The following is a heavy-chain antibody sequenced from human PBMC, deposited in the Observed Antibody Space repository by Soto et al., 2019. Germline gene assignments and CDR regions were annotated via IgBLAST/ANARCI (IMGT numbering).Heavy chain of an antibody. CDR2: INAGNGNT. CDR3: ARADDSSGAYYYYGMDV. V-gene: IGHV1-3*01. CDR1: GYTFTSYD. J-gene: IGHJ6*02. Sequence: ASVKVSCKASGYTFTSYDMHWVRQAPGQRLEWMGWINAGNGNTKYSQKFQGRVTITRDTSASTAYMELSSLRSEDTAVYYCARADDSSGAYYYYGMDVWGQGTTVTV. D-gene: IGHD3-22*01.